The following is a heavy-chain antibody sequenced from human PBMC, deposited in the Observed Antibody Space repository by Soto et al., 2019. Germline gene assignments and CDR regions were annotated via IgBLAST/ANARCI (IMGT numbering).Heavy chain of an antibody. J-gene: IGHJ6*02. CDR1: GYTFTSYG. V-gene: IGHV1-18*01. CDR2: ISAYNGNT. CDR3: ARGSGYSTYDAPYYYYYGMDV. D-gene: IGHD5-12*01. Sequence: QVQLVQSGAEVKKPGASVKVSCKASGYTFTSYGISWVRQAPGQGLEWMGWISAYNGNTNYAQKLQGRITMTTDTSTSTAYMELRSLGSDDTAVYYCARGSGYSTYDAPYYYYYGMDVWGQGTTVTVSS.